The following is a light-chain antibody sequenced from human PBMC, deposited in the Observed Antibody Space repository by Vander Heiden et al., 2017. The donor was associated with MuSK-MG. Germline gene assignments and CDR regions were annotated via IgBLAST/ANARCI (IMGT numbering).Light chain of an antibody. CDR3: HQSSGFPLT. CDR2: YAS. CDR1: QSICNS. Sequence: DIVLTQSSDFQSVPPKERVTIICRASQSICNSLHWYQQKPYQSPKLLIKYASQSISGVPSRFSGSGSGTDFTLTINSVEAEDAAAYYCHQSSGFPLTFGGGTKVEIK. V-gene: IGKV6D-21*02. J-gene: IGKJ4*01.